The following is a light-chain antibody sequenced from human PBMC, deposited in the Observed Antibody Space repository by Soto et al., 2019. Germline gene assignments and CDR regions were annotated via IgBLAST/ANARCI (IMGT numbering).Light chain of an antibody. CDR1: QSFRGL. CDR2: DAY. J-gene: IGKJ5*01. CDR3: QQRHMWPIT. Sequence: VLTQSAVTLSLSPGERATLSCRASQSFRGLLAWYQQKPGQAPRLLIYDAYNRATGIPPRFSGSGSGTDFTLTISSLEPEDSAVYYCQQRHMWPITFGQGTRPEIK. V-gene: IGKV3-11*01.